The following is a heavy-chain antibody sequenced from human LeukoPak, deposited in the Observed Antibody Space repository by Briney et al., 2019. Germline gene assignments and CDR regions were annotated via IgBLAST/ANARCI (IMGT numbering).Heavy chain of an antibody. J-gene: IGHJ6*03. CDR2: ISAYNGNT. CDR3: ARGGLGPAATIDYYYYMDV. V-gene: IGHV1-18*01. CDR1: GYTFTSYG. D-gene: IGHD2-2*01. Sequence: ASVKVSCKASGYTFTSYGISWVRQAPGQGLEWMGWISAYNGNTNYAQKLQGRVTMTTDTSTSTAYMELRSLRSDDTAVYYCARGGLGPAATIDYYYYMDVWGKGTTVTVSS.